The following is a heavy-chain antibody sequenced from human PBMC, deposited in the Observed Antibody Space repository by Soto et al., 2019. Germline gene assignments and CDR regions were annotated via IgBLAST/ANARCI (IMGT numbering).Heavy chain of an antibody. D-gene: IGHD6-13*01. CDR3: AKDRAYSSSWYEVGY. V-gene: IGHV3-23*01. J-gene: IGHJ4*02. Sequence: SGGSLRLSCAASGFTFSSYAMSWVRQAPGKGLEWVSAISGSGGSTYYADSVKGRLTISRDNSKNTLYLQMNSLRAEDTAVYYCAKDRAYSSSWYEVGYWGQGTLVTVS. CDR1: GFTFSSYA. CDR2: ISGSGGST.